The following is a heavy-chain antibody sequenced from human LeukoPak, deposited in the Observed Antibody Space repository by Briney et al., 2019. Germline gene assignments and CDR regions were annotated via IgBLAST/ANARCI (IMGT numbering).Heavy chain of an antibody. CDR1: GGSISSGDYY. Sequence: SETLSLTCTVSGGSISSGDYYWSWIRQPPGKGLEWIGYIYYSGSTYYNPSLKSRVTISVDTSKNQFSLKLSSVTAADTAVYYCARPPWGIAAAAMDVWGRGTTVTVSS. CDR3: ARPPWGIAAAAMDV. D-gene: IGHD6-13*01. J-gene: IGHJ6*03. V-gene: IGHV4-30-4*01. CDR2: IYYSGST.